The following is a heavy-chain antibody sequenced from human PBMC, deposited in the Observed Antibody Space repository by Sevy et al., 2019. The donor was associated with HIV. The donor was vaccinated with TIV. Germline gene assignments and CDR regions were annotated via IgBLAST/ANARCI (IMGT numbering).Heavy chain of an antibody. V-gene: IGHV3-7*03. J-gene: IGHJ6*02. Sequence: GGSLRLSCAASGFTFSRYWMSWVRQAPGKGLEWVANIKKDGSEKYYVDSVKGRFTISRDNAKNSLFLQMNSLRAEDTAVYYCARDCSSTSCLWGLDVWGQRTSVTVSS. CDR1: GFTFSRYW. CDR2: IKKDGSEK. CDR3: ARDCSSTSCLWGLDV. D-gene: IGHD2-2*01.